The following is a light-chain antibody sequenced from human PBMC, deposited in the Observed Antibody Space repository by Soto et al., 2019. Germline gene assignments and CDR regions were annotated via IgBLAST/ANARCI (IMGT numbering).Light chain of an antibody. V-gene: IGLV2-8*01. CDR1: INDVGGYNY. CDR3: MSYAGGNRFV. Sequence: QSALTQPPSASGSPGQSVTISCAGTINDVGGYNYVSWYQQHPGKVPQLMIYQVTKRPSGVPDRFSASKSDTTASLTISGLHPEDEGDYYCMSYAGGNRFVFGNGTKVX. J-gene: IGLJ1*01. CDR2: QVT.